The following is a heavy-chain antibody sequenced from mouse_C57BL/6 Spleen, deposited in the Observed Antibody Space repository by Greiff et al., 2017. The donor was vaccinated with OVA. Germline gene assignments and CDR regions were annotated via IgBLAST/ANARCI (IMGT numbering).Heavy chain of an antibody. V-gene: IGHV1-81*01. Sequence: VKLVESGAELARPGASVKLSCKASGYTFTSYGISWVKQRTGQGLEWIGEIYPRSGNTYYNEKFKGKATLTADKSSSTAYMELRSLTSEDSAVYFCARGDYYGSSYEGMDYWGQGTSVTVSS. CDR2: IYPRSGNT. J-gene: IGHJ4*01. D-gene: IGHD1-1*01. CDR3: ARGDYYGSSYEGMDY. CDR1: GYTFTSYG.